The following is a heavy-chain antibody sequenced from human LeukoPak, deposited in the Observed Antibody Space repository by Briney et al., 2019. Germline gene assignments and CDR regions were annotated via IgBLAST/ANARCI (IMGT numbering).Heavy chain of an antibody. CDR3: ARVRLPVLLWFGEFDY. J-gene: IGHJ4*02. V-gene: IGHV4-38-2*02. D-gene: IGHD3-10*01. Sequence: SETLSLTCTVSGYSISSGYYWGWIRQPPGKGLEWIGSIYHSGSTYYNPSLKSRVTISVDTSKNQFSLKLSSVTAADTAVYYCARVRLPVLLWFGEFDYWGQGTLVTVSS. CDR2: IYHSGST. CDR1: GYSISSGYY.